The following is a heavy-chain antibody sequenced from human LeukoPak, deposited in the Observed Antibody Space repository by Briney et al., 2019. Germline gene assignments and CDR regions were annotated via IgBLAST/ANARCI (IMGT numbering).Heavy chain of an antibody. Sequence: GGSLRLSCAASGFTFSSYSMNWIRQAPGKWLEWVSYISRSSSTIYYADSVKGRFTISRDNAKNSLYLQMNSLRDEDTAVYYCARLEYYYVSGNYYKLFDYWGQGTLVTVCS. CDR1: GFTFSSYS. CDR3: ARLEYYYVSGNYYKLFDY. V-gene: IGHV3-48*02. CDR2: ISRSSSTI. D-gene: IGHD3-10*01. J-gene: IGHJ4*02.